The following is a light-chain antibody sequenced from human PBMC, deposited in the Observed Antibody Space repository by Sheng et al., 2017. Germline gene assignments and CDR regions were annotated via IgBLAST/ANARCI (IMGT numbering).Light chain of an antibody. CDR1: SSNIGNNY. Sequence: QSVLTQPPSVSAAPGQKVTISCSGSSSNIGNNYVSWYQQLPGTAPKLLIYDNNQRPAGIPDRFSGSKSGTSATLGITGLQTGDEADYYCGTWDASLSGVIIGGGTKLTVL. V-gene: IGLV1-51*01. J-gene: IGLJ2*01. CDR3: GTWDASLSGVI. CDR2: DNN.